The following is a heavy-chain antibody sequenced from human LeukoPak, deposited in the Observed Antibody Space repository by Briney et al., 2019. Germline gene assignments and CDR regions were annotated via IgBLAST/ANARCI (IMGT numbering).Heavy chain of an antibody. CDR1: GYTFTSYG. J-gene: IGHJ4*02. V-gene: IGHV1-18*01. CDR2: ISAYNGNT. Sequence: ASVKVSCKASGYTFTSYGISGVRQAPGQGLEWMGWISAYNGNTNYAQKPQGRVTMTTDTSTSTAYMELRSLRSDDTAVYYCARAEPLSFGVDTNFDYWGQGTLVTVSS. CDR3: ARAEPLSFGVDTNFDY. D-gene: IGHD3-3*01.